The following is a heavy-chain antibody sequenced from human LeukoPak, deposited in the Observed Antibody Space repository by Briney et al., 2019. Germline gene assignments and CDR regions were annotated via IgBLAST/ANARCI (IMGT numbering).Heavy chain of an antibody. Sequence: GGSLRLSCAASGFTFSSYAMSWVRQAPGKGLEWVSAISGSGGSPYYADSVQGRFTVSRDNTKNTLYVQMNSLRAEDTALYYCARDIYPDSSGTAFDSWGQGTLVTVS. V-gene: IGHV3-23*01. D-gene: IGHD3-22*01. J-gene: IGHJ4*02. CDR3: ARDIYPDSSGTAFDS. CDR1: GFTFSSYA. CDR2: ISGSGGSP.